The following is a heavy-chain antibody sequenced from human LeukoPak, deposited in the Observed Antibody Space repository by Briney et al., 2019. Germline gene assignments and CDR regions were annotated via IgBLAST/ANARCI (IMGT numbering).Heavy chain of an antibody. CDR1: GYTLTELS. J-gene: IGHJ4*02. Sequence: ASVKVSCTVSGYTLTELSMHWVRQAPGKGLEWMGGFDPEDGETIYAQKFQGRVTMTEDTSTDTAYMELSSLRSEDTAVYYCATHPRIAVAGTFDYWGQGTLVTVSS. D-gene: IGHD6-19*01. V-gene: IGHV1-24*01. CDR3: ATHPRIAVAGTFDY. CDR2: FDPEDGET.